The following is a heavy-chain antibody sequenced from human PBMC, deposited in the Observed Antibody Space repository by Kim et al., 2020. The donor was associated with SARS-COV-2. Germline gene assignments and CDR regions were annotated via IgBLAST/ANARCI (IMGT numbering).Heavy chain of an antibody. Sequence: TKYYASSVKGRFTNSRADAKNPLYLQMNSLRAEDTAVYYCARADSDWGQGTLVTVSP. V-gene: IGHV3-48*03. CDR3: ARADSD. CDR2: TK. D-gene: IGHD2-21*01. J-gene: IGHJ4*02.